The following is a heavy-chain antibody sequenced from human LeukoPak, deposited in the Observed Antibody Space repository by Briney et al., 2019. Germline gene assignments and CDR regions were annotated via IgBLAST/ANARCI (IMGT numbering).Heavy chain of an antibody. V-gene: IGHV4-34*01. D-gene: IGHD5-24*01. J-gene: IGHJ4*02. Sequence: PSETLSLTCAVYGGSFSGYYWSWIRQPPGKGLEWIGEINDSGSTNYNPSLKSRVTISVDTSKNQFSLKLSSVTAADTAVYYCARHSRSGRWLQYYFDYWGQGTLVTVSS. CDR2: INDSGST. CDR1: GGSFSGYY. CDR3: ARHSRSGRWLQYYFDY.